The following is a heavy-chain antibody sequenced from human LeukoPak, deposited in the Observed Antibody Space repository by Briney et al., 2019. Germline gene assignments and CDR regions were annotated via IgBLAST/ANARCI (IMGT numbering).Heavy chain of an antibody. CDR3: VAGTTY. CDR2: IKQDGSQK. D-gene: IGHD6-19*01. Sequence: GGSLRLSCAASGVTLSNFWMTWVRQAPGKGLEWVAIIKQDGSQKYYVDSVKGRFTISRDNARNLLYLQMNSLRAEDTAVYWAVAGTTYWGQGTLVTVSS. J-gene: IGHJ4*02. CDR1: GVTLSNFW. V-gene: IGHV3-7*05.